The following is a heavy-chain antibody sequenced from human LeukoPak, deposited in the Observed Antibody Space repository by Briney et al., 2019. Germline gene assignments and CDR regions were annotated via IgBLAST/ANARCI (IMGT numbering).Heavy chain of an antibody. J-gene: IGHJ4*02. CDR2: ISANTGKT. CDR3: AKVAGGRMDY. CDR1: GYTFATYG. D-gene: IGHD6-13*01. V-gene: IGHV1-18*01. Sequence: GASVKVSCKASGYTFATYGFCWVRHAPGHGLEWMGWISANTGKTDYAQKFQGRVTMTTDTSTNTAYMELRSLRPDDTAVYYCAKVAGGRMDYWGQGTLLTVSA.